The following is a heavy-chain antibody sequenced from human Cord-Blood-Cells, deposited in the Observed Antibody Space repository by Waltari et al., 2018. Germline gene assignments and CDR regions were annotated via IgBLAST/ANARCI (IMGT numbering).Heavy chain of an antibody. CDR2: ISGSGGST. V-gene: IGHV3-23*01. J-gene: IGHJ4*02. CDR3: AKDQVIVVVITLDY. D-gene: IGHD3-22*01. CDR1: GFTFSSYA. Sequence: EVQLLESGGGLVQPGGSLRLSCAASGFTFSSYAMSWVRQAQGKGLEWVSAISGSGGSTYYADSVKGRFTISRDNSKNTLYLQMNSLRAEDTAVYYCAKDQVIVVVITLDYWGQGTLVTVSS.